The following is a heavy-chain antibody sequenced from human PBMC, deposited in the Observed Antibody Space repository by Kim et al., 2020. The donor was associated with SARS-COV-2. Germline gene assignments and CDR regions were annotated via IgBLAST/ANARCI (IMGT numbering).Heavy chain of an antibody. V-gene: IGHV4-59*01. CDR1: GGSISSYY. J-gene: IGHJ4*02. Sequence: SETLSLTCTVSGGSISSYYWSWIRQPPGKGLEWIGYIYYSGSTNYNPSLKSRVTISVDTSKNQFSLKLSSVTAADTAVYYCARVRQVALAPAFYFDYWGQGTLVTVSS. CDR2: IYYSGST. D-gene: IGHD2-15*01. CDR3: ARVRQVALAPAFYFDY.